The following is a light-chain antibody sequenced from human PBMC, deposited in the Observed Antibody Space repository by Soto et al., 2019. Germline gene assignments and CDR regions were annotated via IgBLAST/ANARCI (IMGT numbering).Light chain of an antibody. V-gene: IGKV3-20*01. J-gene: IGKJ1*01. CDR1: QSVSSSY. CDR3: QQYGSSPSWT. Sequence: EIVLTQSPGTLSLSPGERATLSCRASQSVSSSYLAWYQQKPGQAPRLLIYGASSRATGIPDRFSGSGSGTDFTLPISRLEPADFSVYYCQQYGSSPSWTFGQGTKVEIK. CDR2: GAS.